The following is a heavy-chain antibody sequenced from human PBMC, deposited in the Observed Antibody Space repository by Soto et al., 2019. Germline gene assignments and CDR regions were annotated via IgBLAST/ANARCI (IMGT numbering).Heavy chain of an antibody. CDR1: GFTFSSYA. Sequence: GGSLRLSCAASGFTFSSYAMSWVRQAPGKGLEWVSAISGSGGSTYYADSVKGRFTISRDNSKNTLYLQMNSLRAEDTAVYYCAKVSACSSTSCRYNWCDPWGQGTLVTVSS. CDR2: ISGSGGST. V-gene: IGHV3-23*01. J-gene: IGHJ5*02. D-gene: IGHD2-2*01. CDR3: AKVSACSSTSCRYNWCDP.